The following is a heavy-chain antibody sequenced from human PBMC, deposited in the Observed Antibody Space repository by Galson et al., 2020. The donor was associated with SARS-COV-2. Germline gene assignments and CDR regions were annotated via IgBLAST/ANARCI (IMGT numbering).Heavy chain of an antibody. CDR1: GFTFTEYS. V-gene: IGHV3-48*02. CDR2: NSAATNTP. J-gene: IGHJ4*02. D-gene: IGHD5-12*01. CDR3: ARDPNQSWIPFDY. Sequence: GESLKISCATSGFTFTEYSLNWVRQAPGQRLEWIAHNSAATNTPYYSDSVKGRFTVSRDNAKKSAYLQMNSLRDEDTAVYYCARDPNQSWIPFDYWGQGTLVTVSS.